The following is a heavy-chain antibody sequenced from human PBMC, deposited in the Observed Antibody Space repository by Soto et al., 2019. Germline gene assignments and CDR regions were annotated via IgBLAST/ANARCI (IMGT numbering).Heavy chain of an antibody. J-gene: IGHJ4*02. V-gene: IGHV1-3*01. CDR3: ARYSGYKPFDY. D-gene: IGHD5-12*01. CDR1: GYTFTSYA. CDR2: INAGNGNT. Sequence: ASVKVSCKASGYTFTSYAIHWVRQAPGQRLEWMGWINAGNGNTKYSQKFQGRVTITRDTSASTAYMELSSLRSEDTAVYYCARYSGYKPFDYWGQGTLVTVSS.